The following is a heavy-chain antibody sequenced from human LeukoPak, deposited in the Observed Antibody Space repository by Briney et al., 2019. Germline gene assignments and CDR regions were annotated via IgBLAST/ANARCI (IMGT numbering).Heavy chain of an antibody. V-gene: IGHV1-69*01. CDR3: ASGGYSYDHYYYYYMDV. CDR1: GGTFSSYA. CDR2: IIPIFGTA. D-gene: IGHD5-18*01. J-gene: IGHJ6*03. Sequence: GSSVKVSCKASGGTFSSYAISWVRQAPGQGREWMGGIIPIFGTANYAQKFQGRVTITADESTSTAYMELSSLRSEDTAVYYCASGGYSYDHYYYYYMDVWGKGNTVTVSS.